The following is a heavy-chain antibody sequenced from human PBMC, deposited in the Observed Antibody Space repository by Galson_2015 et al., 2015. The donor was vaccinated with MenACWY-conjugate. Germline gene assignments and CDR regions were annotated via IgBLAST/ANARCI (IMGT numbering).Heavy chain of an antibody. D-gene: IGHD3-22*01. Sequence: SVKVSCKASGYTFTGYYMHWVRQAPGQGLEWMGWINPNSGGTNYAQKFQGWVTMTRDTSISTAYMELSRLRSDDTAVYYCARVPAGYYDCSGPFDYWGQGTLVTVSS. V-gene: IGHV1-2*04. CDR3: ARVPAGYYDCSGPFDY. J-gene: IGHJ4*02. CDR1: GYTFTGYY. CDR2: INPNSGGT.